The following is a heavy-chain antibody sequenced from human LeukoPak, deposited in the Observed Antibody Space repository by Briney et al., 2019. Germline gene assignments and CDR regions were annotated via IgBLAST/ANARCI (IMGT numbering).Heavy chain of an antibody. Sequence: PSETLSLTCGVSGGSITTTNWWSWARQPPGQGLEWIGEIHLSGRTNYNPSLNSRVTLALDTSKNHLSLSLTSVTAADTAVYYCSRENGAFSPFGYWGQGTLVTVPS. V-gene: IGHV4-4*02. CDR3: SRENGAFSPFGY. J-gene: IGHJ4*02. D-gene: IGHD2-8*01. CDR2: IHLSGRT. CDR1: GGSITTTNW.